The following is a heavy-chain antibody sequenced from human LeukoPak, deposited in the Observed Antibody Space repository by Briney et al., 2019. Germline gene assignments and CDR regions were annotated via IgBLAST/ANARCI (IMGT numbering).Heavy chain of an antibody. CDR3: ARRTYGSGSCYMGYFYFDY. D-gene: IGHD3-10*01. Sequence: GGSLRLSCAASGFTFSDYYMSWIRQAPGKGLEWVSYISSSGSTIYYADSVKGRFTISRDNAKNSLYLQMNSLRAEDTAVYYCARRTYGSGSCYMGYFYFDYWGQGTLVTVSS. CDR1: GFTFSDYY. CDR2: ISSSGSTI. V-gene: IGHV3-11*01. J-gene: IGHJ4*02.